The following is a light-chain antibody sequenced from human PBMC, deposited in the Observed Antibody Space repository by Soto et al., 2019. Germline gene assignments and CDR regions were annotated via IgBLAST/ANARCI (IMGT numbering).Light chain of an antibody. CDR2: DVS. CDR1: SSDVGGYNY. J-gene: IGLJ1*01. Sequence: QSVLTQPASVSGSPGQSITISCTGTSSDVGGYNYVSWYRQHPGKAPKLMIYDVSNRPSGVSNRFSGSKSGNTASLTISGLQAEDEADYYCSSYTSSSTLFGTGTKVTV. CDR3: SSYTSSSTL. V-gene: IGLV2-14*01.